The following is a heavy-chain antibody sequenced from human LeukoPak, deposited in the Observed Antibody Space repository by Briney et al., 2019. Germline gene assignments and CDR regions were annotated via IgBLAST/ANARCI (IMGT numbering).Heavy chain of an antibody. Sequence: QPGGSLRLSCAASGFTFSSYAMSWVRQAPGKGLEWVSVISGSGGDTDYADSVKGRFTISRDNSKNTLYLQMSSLRAEDTAVYYCAKDRDYRYSTSFDYWGQGTLVTVSS. D-gene: IGHD4-11*01. J-gene: IGHJ4*02. CDR3: AKDRDYRYSTSFDY. V-gene: IGHV3-23*01. CDR2: ISGSGGDT. CDR1: GFTFSSYA.